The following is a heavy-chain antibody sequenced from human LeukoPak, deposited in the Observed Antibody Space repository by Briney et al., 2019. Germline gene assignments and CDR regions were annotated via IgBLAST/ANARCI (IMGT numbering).Heavy chain of an antibody. CDR3: ARYSAIWEFNDAFDI. CDR2: ISAYNGNT. D-gene: IGHD3-10*01. CDR1: GYTFINYG. V-gene: IGHV1-18*01. Sequence: ASVKVSCKASGYTFINYGISWVRQAPGQGLEWMGWISAYNGNTNYAQKVQGRVTMTRNTSISTAYMELSSLRSEDTAVYYCARYSAIWEFNDAFDIWGQGTMVTVSS. J-gene: IGHJ3*02.